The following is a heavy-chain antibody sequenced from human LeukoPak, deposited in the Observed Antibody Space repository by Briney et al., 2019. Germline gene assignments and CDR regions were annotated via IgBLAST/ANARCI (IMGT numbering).Heavy chain of an antibody. Sequence: GGSLRLSCAASGFTFSSYGMHWVRQAPGKGLEWVAFIRYDGSNKYYADSVKGRFTISRDNSKNTLYLQMNSLRAEDTAVYYCASIVVVPAAMMGVVDYWGQGTLVTVSS. J-gene: IGHJ4*02. CDR3: ASIVVVPAAMMGVVDY. D-gene: IGHD2-2*01. V-gene: IGHV3-30*02. CDR1: GFTFSSYG. CDR2: IRYDGSNK.